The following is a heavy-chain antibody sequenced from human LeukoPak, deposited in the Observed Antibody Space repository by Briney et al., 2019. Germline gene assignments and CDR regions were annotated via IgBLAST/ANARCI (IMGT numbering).Heavy chain of an antibody. J-gene: IGHJ3*02. Sequence: ASVKVSCKASGYTFTDYFMNWVRQAPGQGLEWMGWINPKSGGTVYAQKFQGRVTMTRDTSSSTAYMELSRLRFDDTVVYYCARGLRITIFGVVMANDAFDIWGQGTMVTVSS. D-gene: IGHD3-3*01. CDR2: INPKSGGT. CDR1: GYTFTDYF. CDR3: ARGLRITIFGVVMANDAFDI. V-gene: IGHV1-2*02.